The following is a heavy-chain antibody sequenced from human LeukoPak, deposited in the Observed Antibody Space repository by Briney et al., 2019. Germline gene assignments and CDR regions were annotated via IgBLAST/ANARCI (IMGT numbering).Heavy chain of an antibody. Sequence: SVKVSCKASGGTFSSYAISWVRQAPGQGLEWMGGIIPIFGTANYAQKFQGRVTITADESTSTAYMELSSLRSEDTAVYYCGRGGNPYWYFYLWGRGTLVTVSS. CDR1: GGTFSSYA. J-gene: IGHJ2*01. D-gene: IGHD4-23*01. CDR2: IIPIFGTA. V-gene: IGHV1-69*13. CDR3: GRGGNPYWYFYL.